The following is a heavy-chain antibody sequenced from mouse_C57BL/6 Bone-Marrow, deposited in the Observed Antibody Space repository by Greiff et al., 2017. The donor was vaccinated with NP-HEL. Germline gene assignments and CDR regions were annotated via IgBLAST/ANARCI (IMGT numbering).Heavy chain of an antibody. Sequence: VKLQESGPELVKPGASVKISCKASGYAFSSSWMNWVKQRPGKGLEWIGRIYPGDGDTNYNGKFKGKATLTADKSSSTAYMQLSSLTSEDSAVYFCARSTAQATAFDYWGQGTTLTVSS. D-gene: IGHD3-2*02. J-gene: IGHJ2*01. CDR3: ARSTAQATAFDY. CDR1: GYAFSSSW. CDR2: IYPGDGDT. V-gene: IGHV1-82*01.